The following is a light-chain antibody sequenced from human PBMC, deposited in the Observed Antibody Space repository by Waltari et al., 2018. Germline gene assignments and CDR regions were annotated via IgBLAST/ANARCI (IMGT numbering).Light chain of an antibody. CDR3: EAWDDSLDGWV. Sequence: QSVLTQPPSVSEAPRQRVTISCSGSYSNIGTHGVNWYQLVPGKTPRLVIYYDDLEPSGVSERFSGSRSGTSASLAIRGLQPEDEAEYFCEAWDDSLDGWVFGGGTKLTVL. V-gene: IGLV1-36*01. CDR2: YDD. CDR1: YSNIGTHG. J-gene: IGLJ3*02.